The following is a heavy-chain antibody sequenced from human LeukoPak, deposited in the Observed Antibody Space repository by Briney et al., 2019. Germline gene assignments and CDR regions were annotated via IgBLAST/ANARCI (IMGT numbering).Heavy chain of an antibody. V-gene: IGHV3-48*03. J-gene: IGHJ3*02. D-gene: IGHD5-18*01. Sequence: GGSLRLSCAASGFTFSSYEMNWVRQAPGKGLEWVSYISSSGSTIYYADSVKGRFTISRDNAKNSLYLQMNSLRAEDTAVYYCASGYSYGPEAFDIWGQGTMVTVSS. CDR3: ASGYSYGPEAFDI. CDR1: GFTFSSYE. CDR2: ISSSGSTI.